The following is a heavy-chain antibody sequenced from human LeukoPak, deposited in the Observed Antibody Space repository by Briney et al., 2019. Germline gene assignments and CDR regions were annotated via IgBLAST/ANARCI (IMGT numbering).Heavy chain of an antibody. CDR2: IDSSGGCM. CDR3: LRGDRRDY. V-gene: IGHV3-21*06. CDR1: GFTFNTYS. J-gene: IGHJ4*02. Sequence: GGSLRLSCEASGFTFNTYSMNWARQAPGKGLEWVSSIDSSGGCMFYADSVKGRFIISRDNAKDSLYLQMNSLRVEDTAVYYCLRGDRRDYWGQGTLVTVSS.